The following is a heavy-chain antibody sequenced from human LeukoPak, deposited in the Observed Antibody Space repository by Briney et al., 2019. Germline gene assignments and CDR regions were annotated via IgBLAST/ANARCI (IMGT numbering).Heavy chain of an antibody. CDR1: GGTVSSYA. Sequence: ASVKVSCKASGGTVSSYAITWVRQAPGQGLEWMGWINAYSGGTNYAQKFQGRVTMTRDTSISTAYMELSRLRSDDTAVYYCARGDGGGYSTPLDYWGQGTLVTVSS. V-gene: IGHV1-2*02. CDR3: ARGDGGGYSTPLDY. CDR2: INAYSGGT. J-gene: IGHJ4*02. D-gene: IGHD5-12*01.